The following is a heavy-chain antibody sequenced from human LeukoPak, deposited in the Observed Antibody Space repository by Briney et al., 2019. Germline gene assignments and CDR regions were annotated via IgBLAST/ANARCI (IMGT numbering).Heavy chain of an antibody. V-gene: IGHV3-49*03. CDR3: TQYCSGGSCYYYYYGMDV. CDR1: GFAFGDYA. J-gene: IGHJ6*02. Sequence: GGSLRLSCPASGFAFGDYAMSWFRQAPGKGLEWVGFIRSKAYGGTTEYAASVKGRFTISRDDSKSIAYLQMNSLKTEDTAVYYCTQYCSGGSCYYYYYGMDVWGQGTTVTVPS. D-gene: IGHD2-15*01. CDR2: IRSKAYGGTT.